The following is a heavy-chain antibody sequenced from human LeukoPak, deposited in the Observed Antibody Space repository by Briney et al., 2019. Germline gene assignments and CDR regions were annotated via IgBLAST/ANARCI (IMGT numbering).Heavy chain of an antibody. D-gene: IGHD1-26*01. CDR2: IYTSGST. CDR1: GDSLSSYY. CDR3: AAFLSGTYWYFDY. Sequence: PSETLSLTCTVSGDSLSSYYWSWIRQPAEKGLEWIGHIYTSGSTKYYTSGSTHYTPSLNSRVTISLDRYKKQFSLKLSSVTAADTAVYYCAAFLSGTYWYFDYWGQGALVTVSS. V-gene: IGHV4-4*07. J-gene: IGHJ4*02.